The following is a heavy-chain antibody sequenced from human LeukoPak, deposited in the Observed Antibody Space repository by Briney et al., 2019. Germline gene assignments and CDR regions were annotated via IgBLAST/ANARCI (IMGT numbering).Heavy chain of an antibody. CDR3: ARVVTTGYFDY. Sequence: GGSLRLSCAASGFTLSDHYVDWVRQAPGKGLEWVGRSGNKASRYTTEYAASVKGRFTISRDESKNSLYLQMNSLRAEDTAVYYCARVVTTGYFDYWGQGTLVTVSS. CDR1: GFTLSDHY. V-gene: IGHV3-72*01. D-gene: IGHD4-17*01. J-gene: IGHJ4*02. CDR2: SGNKASRYTT.